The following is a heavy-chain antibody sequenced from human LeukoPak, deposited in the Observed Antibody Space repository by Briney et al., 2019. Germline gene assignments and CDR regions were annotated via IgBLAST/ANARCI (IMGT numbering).Heavy chain of an antibody. V-gene: IGHV1-2*02. CDR1: GYTFAGYY. Sequence: ASVKVSCKASGYTFAGYYMQWVRQAPGQGLEWMGWIEPNSGGTNSAQKFQGRVTMTRDTSISTAYMELSRLRSDDTAVYYCARDLGTTGYSSSWYGYYYYYMDVWGKGTTVTISS. CDR2: IEPNSGGT. J-gene: IGHJ6*03. D-gene: IGHD6-13*01. CDR3: ARDLGTTGYSSSWYGYYYYYMDV.